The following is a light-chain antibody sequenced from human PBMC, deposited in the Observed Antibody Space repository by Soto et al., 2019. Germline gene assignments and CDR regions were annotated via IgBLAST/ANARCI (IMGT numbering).Light chain of an antibody. J-gene: IGKJ2*01. CDR2: KVS. CDR1: QSLLYSDGNTH. CDR3: MQGTHWPPYT. Sequence: DVVMTQSPLSLAVTLGQPASISCRSSQSLLYSDGNTHLNWFHQRPGQSPRRLIYKVSNRDSGVPDRLSGSGSGTDFTLKISRVEAEDVGVYYCMQGTHWPPYTFGQGTKVEIK. V-gene: IGKV2-30*01.